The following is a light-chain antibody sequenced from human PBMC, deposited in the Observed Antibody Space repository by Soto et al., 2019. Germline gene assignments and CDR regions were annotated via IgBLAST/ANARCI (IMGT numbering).Light chain of an antibody. J-gene: IGLJ1*01. V-gene: IGLV2-23*03. CDR3: CSYAGSSTFLYV. Sequence: QSALTQPASVSWSPGQSITISCTGTSSDVGSYNLVSWYQQHPGKAPKLMIYEGSKRPSGVSNRFSGSKSGNTASLTISGLQAEDEADYYCCSYAGSSTFLYVFGTGTKLTVL. CDR2: EGS. CDR1: SSDVGSYNL.